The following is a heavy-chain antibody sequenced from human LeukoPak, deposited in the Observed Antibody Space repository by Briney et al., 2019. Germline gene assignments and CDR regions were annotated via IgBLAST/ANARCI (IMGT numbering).Heavy chain of an antibody. D-gene: IGHD6-19*01. Sequence: PSETLSLTCTVSGGSISSYYWSWIRQPAGKGLEWIGRMYTSGSTNYNPSLKSRVTMSVDTSKNQFSLKLSSVTAADTAVYYCASRLDHDYCYYYMDVWGKGTTVTVSS. CDR3: ASRLDHDYCYYYMDV. J-gene: IGHJ6*03. CDR2: MYTSGST. CDR1: GGSISSYY. V-gene: IGHV4-4*07.